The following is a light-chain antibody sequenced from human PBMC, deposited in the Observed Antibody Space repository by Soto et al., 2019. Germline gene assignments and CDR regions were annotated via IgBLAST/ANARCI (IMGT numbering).Light chain of an antibody. CDR2: AAS. J-gene: IGKJ4*01. CDR3: QQSYSTPLT. Sequence: DIQMTQSPSSLSASVGDRVTITFRASQSISSYLNWYQQKPGKAPKLLIYAASSLQSGVPSRFSGSGSGTDFTLTISSLQPEDFATYYCQQSYSTPLTFGGGTKVDI. V-gene: IGKV1-39*01. CDR1: QSISSY.